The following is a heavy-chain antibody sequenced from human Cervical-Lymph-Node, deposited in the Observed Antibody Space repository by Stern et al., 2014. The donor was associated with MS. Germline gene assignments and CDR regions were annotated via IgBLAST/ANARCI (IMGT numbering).Heavy chain of an antibody. CDR2: ISYDGSNT. Sequence: VQLVESGGGVVQPGRSLRVSCAASGFTFSSYAMHWVRQAPGKGLEWVAVISYDGSNTYYADSVKGRFTISRDTSKNTMYLKMGSLRPEDTAVYYCAKDLGEPYSSGWHGVDSWGQGTLVTVSS. D-gene: IGHD6-19*01. CDR3: AKDLGEPYSSGWHGVDS. V-gene: IGHV3-30*18. CDR1: GFTFSSYA. J-gene: IGHJ4*02.